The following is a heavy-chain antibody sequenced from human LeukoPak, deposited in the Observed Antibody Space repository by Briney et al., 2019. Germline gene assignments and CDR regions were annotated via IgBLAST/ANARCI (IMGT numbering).Heavy chain of an antibody. J-gene: IGHJ3*02. CDR3: AREADKGSATHAAFGI. Sequence: SVKVSCKASGGTFSSYAISWVRQAPGQGLEWMGGVIPIFGTANYAQKFQGRVTITTDESTSTAYMELSSLRSEDTAVYYCAREADKGSATHAAFGIWGQGTMVTVSS. V-gene: IGHV1-69*05. CDR2: VIPIFGTA. CDR1: GGTFSSYA. D-gene: IGHD2-2*01.